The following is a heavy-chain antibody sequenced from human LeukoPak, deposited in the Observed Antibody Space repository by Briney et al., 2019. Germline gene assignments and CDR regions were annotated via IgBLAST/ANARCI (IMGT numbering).Heavy chain of an antibody. D-gene: IGHD3-10*01. CDR2: IYHSGST. CDR3: ARGIWFGEFLRYYYYYYMDV. V-gene: IGHV4-38-2*02. Sequence: SETLSLTCTVSGYSISSGYYWGWIRQPPGKGPEWIGSIYHSGSTYYNPSLKSRVTISVDTSKNQFSLKLSSVTAADTAVYYCARGIWFGEFLRYYYYYYMDVWGKGTTVTVSS. J-gene: IGHJ6*03. CDR1: GYSISSGYY.